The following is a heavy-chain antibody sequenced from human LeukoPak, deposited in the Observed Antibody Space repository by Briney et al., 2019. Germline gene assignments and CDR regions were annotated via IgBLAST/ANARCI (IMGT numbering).Heavy chain of an antibody. D-gene: IGHD6-19*01. CDR2: IIPIFGTA. J-gene: IGHJ5*02. CDR1: GGTFSSYA. V-gene: IGHV1-69*01. Sequence: SVKVSCKASGGTFSSYAISWVRQAPGQGLEWTGGIIPIFGTANYAQKFQGRVTITADESTSTAYMELSSLRSEDTAVYYCARDRYSSGWSDRYNWFDPWGQGTLVTVSS. CDR3: ARDRYSSGWSDRYNWFDP.